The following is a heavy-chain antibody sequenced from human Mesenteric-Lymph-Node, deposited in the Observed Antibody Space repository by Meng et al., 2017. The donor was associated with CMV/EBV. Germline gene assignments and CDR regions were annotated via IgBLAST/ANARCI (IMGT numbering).Heavy chain of an antibody. CDR1: GFTFSSYA. D-gene: IGHD2-21*02. CDR3: ARDSGSPPVVTPADSAFDI. V-gene: IGHV3-30*04. J-gene: IGHJ3*02. Sequence: GESLKISCAASGFTFSSYAMHWVRQAPGKGLEWVAVISYDGSNKYYADSVKGRFTISRDNAKNSLYLQLNSLRAEDTAIYYCARDSGSPPVVTPADSAFDIWGQGTMVTVSS. CDR2: ISYDGSNK.